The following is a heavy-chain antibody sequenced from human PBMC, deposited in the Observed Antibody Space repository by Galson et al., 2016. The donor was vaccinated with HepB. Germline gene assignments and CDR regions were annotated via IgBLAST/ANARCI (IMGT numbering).Heavy chain of an antibody. V-gene: IGHV3-30*04. J-gene: IGHJ2*01. Sequence: SLRLSCAASGFTFSSYAMHWVRQAPGRGLEWVALISYDGSDKYYADSVKGRFTISRDNSKNTLYLQRNSLRPEDTAVYYCARGWELLSWYFDLWGRGTLVTVSS. CDR2: ISYDGSDK. CDR3: ARGWELLSWYFDL. CDR1: GFTFSSYA. D-gene: IGHD1-26*01.